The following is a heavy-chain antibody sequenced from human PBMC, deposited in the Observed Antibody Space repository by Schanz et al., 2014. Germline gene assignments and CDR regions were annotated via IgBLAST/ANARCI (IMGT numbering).Heavy chain of an antibody. CDR1: GFTFSGYA. D-gene: IGHD5-12*01. CDR2: ISGSGAGT. J-gene: IGHJ4*02. V-gene: IGHV3-23*04. CDR3: FFFFFFFGYNWVFDS. Sequence: EVQLVESGGGLVQPGGSLRLSCAASGFTFSGYAMSWVRQAPGKGLEWVSAISGSGAGTYYADSVKGRFTFSRDNSKNSLYLQLIIFFFFFFFFFFFFFFFFFFGYNWVFDSWGQGTLVTVSS.